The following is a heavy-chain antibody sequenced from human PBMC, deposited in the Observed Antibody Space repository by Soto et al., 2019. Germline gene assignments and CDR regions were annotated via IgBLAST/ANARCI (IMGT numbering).Heavy chain of an antibody. CDR3: ARDSSGYDPPAFDY. J-gene: IGHJ4*02. Sequence: EVQLVESGGGLVQPGGSLRLSCAASGFTFSSYSMNWVRQAPGKGLEWVSYISSSSSTIYYADSVKGRFTISRDNAKNSLYLQMNSLRAEDMAVYYCARDSSGYDPPAFDYWGQGTLVTVSS. V-gene: IGHV3-48*01. D-gene: IGHD5-12*01. CDR1: GFTFSSYS. CDR2: ISSSSSTI.